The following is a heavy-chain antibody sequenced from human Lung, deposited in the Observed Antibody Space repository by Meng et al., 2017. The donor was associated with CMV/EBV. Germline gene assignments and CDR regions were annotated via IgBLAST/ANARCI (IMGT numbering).Heavy chain of an antibody. CDR2: IYYDDST. Sequence: GGSLRLSCAISEFTVSRNSMSWVRQAPGKGLEWVSVIYYDDSTYYADSVKGRFTMSRDSSMNTVFLQMNSLRVEDTAVYYCARRDDLLGFDYWGQGTLVTVSS. CDR1: EFTVSRNS. D-gene: IGHD2-15*01. V-gene: IGHV3-53*01. J-gene: IGHJ4*02. CDR3: ARRDDLLGFDY.